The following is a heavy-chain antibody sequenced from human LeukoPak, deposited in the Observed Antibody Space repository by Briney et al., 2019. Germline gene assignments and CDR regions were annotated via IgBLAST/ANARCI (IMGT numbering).Heavy chain of an antibody. CDR2: ISYDGSNK. D-gene: IGHD3-10*01. Sequence: GGSLRLSCAASGFTFSSYGMHWVRQAPGMGLEWVAVISYDGSNKYYADSVKGRFTISRDNSKNTLYLQMNSLRAEDTAVYYCAKDSMVRGENYFDYWGQGTLVTVSS. CDR3: AKDSMVRGENYFDY. V-gene: IGHV3-30*18. CDR1: GFTFSSYG. J-gene: IGHJ4*02.